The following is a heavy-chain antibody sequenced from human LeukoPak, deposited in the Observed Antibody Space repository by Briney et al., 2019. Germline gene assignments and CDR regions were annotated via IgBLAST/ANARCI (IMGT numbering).Heavy chain of an antibody. CDR3: AYPLNCDLWSGYLDY. D-gene: IGHD3-3*01. J-gene: IGHJ4*02. V-gene: IGHV3-23*01. CDR2: ISGSGGST. CDR1: GFTFSSYA. Sequence: GGSLRLSCAASGFTFSSYAMSWVRQAPGKGLEWVSAISGSGGSTYYADSVKGRFTISRDNSKNTLYLQMNSLRAEDTAVYYCAYPLNCDLWSGYLDYWGQGTLVTVSS.